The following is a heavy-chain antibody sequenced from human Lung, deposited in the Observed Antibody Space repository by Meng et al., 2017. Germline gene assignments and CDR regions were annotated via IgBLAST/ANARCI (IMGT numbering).Heavy chain of an antibody. CDR2: INHRGRT. D-gene: IGHD2-15*01. V-gene: IGHV4-34*01. Sequence: QVQLQQWGAGELKPSETLSPTCAVYVGSFSGYQWNWIRQSPGKGLEWIGDINHRGRTNYNPSLKSRVTISVDTSKNQFSLKLSSVTAADTAVYYCARDQGGAGGYWGQGTLVTVSS. CDR1: VGSFSGYQ. CDR3: ARDQGGAGGY. J-gene: IGHJ4*02.